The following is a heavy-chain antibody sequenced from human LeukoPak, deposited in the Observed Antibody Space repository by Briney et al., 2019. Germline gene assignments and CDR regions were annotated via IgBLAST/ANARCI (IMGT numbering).Heavy chain of an antibody. Sequence: SETLSLTCTVSGGSITSSSDYWGWIRQPPGKGLEWIGTIYYSWSTQYNPSLKSRVTISVDTSKNQFSLKLSSVTAADTAVYYCARHQCSGTRCYNFYFYGMDVWAKGPRSPSP. J-gene: IGHJ6*02. V-gene: IGHV4-39*01. D-gene: IGHD2-2*02. CDR3: ARHQCSGTRCYNFYFYGMDV. CDR1: GGSITSSSDY. CDR2: IYYSWST.